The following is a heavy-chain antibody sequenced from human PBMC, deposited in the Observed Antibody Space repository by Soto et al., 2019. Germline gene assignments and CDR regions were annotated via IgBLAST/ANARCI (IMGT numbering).Heavy chain of an antibody. CDR3: ASRSSSSYYYYGMDV. Sequence: PGESLKISFKGSGYSFTSYLISWVRQMPVEGLEWMGRIDPSDSYTNYSPSFQGHVTISADKSISTAYLQWSSLKASDTAMYYCASRSSSSYYYYGMDVWGQGTTVAVCS. CDR1: GYSFTSYL. D-gene: IGHD6-6*01. J-gene: IGHJ6*02. V-gene: IGHV5-10-1*01. CDR2: IDPSDSYT.